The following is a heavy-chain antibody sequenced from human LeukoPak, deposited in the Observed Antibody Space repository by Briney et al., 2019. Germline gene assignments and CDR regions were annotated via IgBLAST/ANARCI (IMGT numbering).Heavy chain of an antibody. Sequence: ASVKVSCKASGGTFSSYAISWVRQAPGQGLEWMGRIIPIFGTANYAQKFQGRVTITTDESTSTAYMELSSLRSEDTAVYYCAREPYSSGWYYFDYWGQGTLVTVSS. D-gene: IGHD6-19*01. CDR2: IIPIFGTA. J-gene: IGHJ4*02. CDR1: GGTFSSYA. V-gene: IGHV1-69*05. CDR3: AREPYSSGWYYFDY.